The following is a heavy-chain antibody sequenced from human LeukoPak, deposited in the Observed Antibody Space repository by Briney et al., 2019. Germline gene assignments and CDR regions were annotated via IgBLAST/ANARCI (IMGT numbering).Heavy chain of an antibody. J-gene: IGHJ4*02. D-gene: IGHD2-8*01. CDR1: TFTFSSYA. CDR2: ISYDGSNK. V-gene: IGHV3-30*04. CDR3: ARGAGGPWCFEY. Sequence: AGSLTLSCAASTFTFSSYAMHWVRQAPGKGLEWVAVISYDGSNKYYADSVKGRFTTSTDKSKNTLYLQMNRMRAEDTAVYYCARGAGGPWCFEYWGQGTLVTVSS.